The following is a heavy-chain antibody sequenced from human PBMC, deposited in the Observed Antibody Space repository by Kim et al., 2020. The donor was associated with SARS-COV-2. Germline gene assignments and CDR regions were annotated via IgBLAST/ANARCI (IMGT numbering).Heavy chain of an antibody. D-gene: IGHD3-16*02. CDR2: IYYSGST. J-gene: IGHJ4*02. CDR3: ARATMITCGGVIDHFDY. Sequence: SETLSLTCTVSGGSISSGGYYWSWIRQHPGKGLEWIGYIYYSGSTYYNPSLKSRVTISVDTSKNQFSLKLSSVTAADMAVYYCARATMITCGGVIDHFDYWGQGTLVTVSS. V-gene: IGHV4-31*03. CDR1: GGSISSGGYY.